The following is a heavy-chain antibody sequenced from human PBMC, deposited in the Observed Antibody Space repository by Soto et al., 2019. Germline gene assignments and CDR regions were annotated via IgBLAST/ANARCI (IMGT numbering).Heavy chain of an antibody. D-gene: IGHD3-10*01. V-gene: IGHV4-61*08. CDR2: IYYSGST. J-gene: IGHJ4*02. Sequence: SETLSLTCSVSGGSINNGDYYWSWIRQPPGKGLEWIGYIYYSGSTNYNPSLKSRVTISVDTSKNQFSLKLSSVTAADTAVYYCARATLWFGIDYWGQGTLVTVSS. CDR3: ARATLWFGIDY. CDR1: GGSINNGDYY.